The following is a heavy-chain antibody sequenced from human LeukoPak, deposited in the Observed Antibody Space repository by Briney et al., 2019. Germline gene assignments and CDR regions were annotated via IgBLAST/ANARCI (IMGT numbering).Heavy chain of an antibody. Sequence: AGGSLRLSCAASGFTFSSYAMSWVRQAPGKGLEWVSAISGSGGSTYYADSVKGRFTISRDNAKNSLYLQMNSLRAEDTALYYCARPPAYCSSTSCYADYWGQGTLVTVSS. V-gene: IGHV3-23*01. CDR2: ISGSGGST. CDR3: ARPPAYCSSTSCYADY. CDR1: GFTFSSYA. J-gene: IGHJ4*02. D-gene: IGHD2-2*01.